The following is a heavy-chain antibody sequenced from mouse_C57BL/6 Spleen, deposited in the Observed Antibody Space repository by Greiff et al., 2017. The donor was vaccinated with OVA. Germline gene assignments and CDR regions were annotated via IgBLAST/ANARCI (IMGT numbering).Heavy chain of an antibody. CDR1: GFTFSDYY. J-gene: IGHJ3*01. D-gene: IGHD1-1*01. CDR3: AREAYYGSSSFAY. V-gene: IGHV5-12*01. CDR2: ISNGGGST. Sequence: EVQLVESGGGLVQPGGSLKLSCAASGFTFSDYYMYWVRQTPEKRLEWVAYISNGGGSTYYPDTVKGRFTISRDNAKNTLYLQMSRLKSEDTAMYYCAREAYYGSSSFAYWGQGTLVTVSA.